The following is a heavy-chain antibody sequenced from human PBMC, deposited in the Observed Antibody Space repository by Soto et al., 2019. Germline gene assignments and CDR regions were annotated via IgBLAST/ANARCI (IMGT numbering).Heavy chain of an antibody. CDR1: GFTFSTHG. CDR2: ISYDGSSK. D-gene: IGHD3-10*01. Sequence: QVQLVETGGSVVQPGRSLRLSCAVSGFTFSTHGMHWVRQAPGKGLEWVAAISYDGSSKYYPDSVKGRFTISRDNSKNALYLQMNSLRAEDTAVYCCANLRGKIYGPMDYWGQGTLVTVSS. CDR3: ANLRGKIYGPMDY. J-gene: IGHJ4*02. V-gene: IGHV3-30*18.